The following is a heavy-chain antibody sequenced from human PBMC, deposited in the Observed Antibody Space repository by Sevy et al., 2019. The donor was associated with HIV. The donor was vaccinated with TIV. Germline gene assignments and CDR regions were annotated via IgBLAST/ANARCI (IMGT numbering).Heavy chain of an antibody. CDR2: INIDGSNT. V-gene: IGHV3-74*01. CDR1: GFTFRSYW. J-gene: IGHJ6*02. CDR3: ARALAYCSGGSCSIGWGMDV. D-gene: IGHD2-15*01. Sequence: LLPQRGSLRLSCAASGFTFRSYWMHWVRQAPGKGLVWVSRINIDGSNTTYADSVKGRFTISRDNARNRLYLQMNSLRAEDTAVYYCARALAYCSGGSCSIGWGMDVWGQGTTVTVSS.